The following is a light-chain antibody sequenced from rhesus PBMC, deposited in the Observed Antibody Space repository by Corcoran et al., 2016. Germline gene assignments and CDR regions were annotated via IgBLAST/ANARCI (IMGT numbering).Light chain of an antibody. V-gene: IGKV1-36*02. CDR1: QGISEY. CDR3: LQGYSTPYS. CDR2: AAS. J-gene: IGKJ2*01. Sequence: DIQMTQSPSFLSASVGDRVTITCRASQGISEYVSWYQQKPGKAPKRLIYAASSLESGVPSRFSGSGSGTEFTLTISSLQPEDFAAYYCLQGYSTPYSFDQGTKVEIK.